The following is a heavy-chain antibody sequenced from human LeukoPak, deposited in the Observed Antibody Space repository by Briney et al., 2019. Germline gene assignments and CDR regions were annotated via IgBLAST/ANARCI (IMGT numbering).Heavy chain of an antibody. CDR3: ARDLEYGAGSYGDY. Sequence: ASVKVSCKASGYTFTSYAISWVRQAPGQGFEWVGWISAYNGNTNYAQKLQGRVTMTTDTSTSTAYMELRSLRSDDTAVYYCARDLEYGAGSYGDYWGQGTLVTVSS. J-gene: IGHJ4*02. CDR2: ISAYNGNT. CDR1: GYTFTSYA. V-gene: IGHV1-18*01. D-gene: IGHD3-10*01.